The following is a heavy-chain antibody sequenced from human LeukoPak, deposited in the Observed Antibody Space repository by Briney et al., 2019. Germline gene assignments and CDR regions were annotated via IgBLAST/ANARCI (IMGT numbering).Heavy chain of an antibody. D-gene: IGHD3-10*01. V-gene: IGHV4-59*01. J-gene: IGHJ6*02. CDR2: NYYSGSTT. Sequence: KPSETLSLTCSVSGGSMSGFFWTWIRQPPGKELEWIGSNYYSGSTTKYNPSPKSRVTISVDTSKSQFSLKLNSATAADTAVYYCARTSRHYYGSGSNLTPWPAGMDVWGQGTTVTVSS. CDR1: GGSMSGFF. CDR3: ARTSRHYYGSGSNLTPWPAGMDV.